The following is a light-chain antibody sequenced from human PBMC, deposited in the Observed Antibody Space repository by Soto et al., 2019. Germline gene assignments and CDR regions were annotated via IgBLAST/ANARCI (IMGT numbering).Light chain of an antibody. CDR1: QSVSSW. CDR2: KAS. V-gene: IGKV1-5*03. J-gene: IGKJ2*01. CDR3: QQYTHYSS. Sequence: DIQMTQSPSTLSASVGDRVTITCRASQSVSSWLAWYQQKPGKVPKLLISKASSLESGVSSRFSGSGSGTQFTLTISSLQPDDFATYYCQQYTHYSSFGQGTKLELK.